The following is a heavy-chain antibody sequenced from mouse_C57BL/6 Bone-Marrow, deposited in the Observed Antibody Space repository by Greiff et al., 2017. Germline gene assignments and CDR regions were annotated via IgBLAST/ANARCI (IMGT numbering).Heavy chain of an antibody. D-gene: IGHD2-3*01. CDR3: AILYDGYFDY. Sequence: EVMLVESGGGLVKPGGSLKLSCAASGFTFSDYGMHWVRQAPETGLEWVAYISSGSSTIYYADTVKGRFTISRDNAKNTLFLQMTSLRSEDTAMYYCAILYDGYFDYWGQGTTLTVSS. J-gene: IGHJ2*01. V-gene: IGHV5-17*01. CDR1: GFTFSDYG. CDR2: ISSGSSTI.